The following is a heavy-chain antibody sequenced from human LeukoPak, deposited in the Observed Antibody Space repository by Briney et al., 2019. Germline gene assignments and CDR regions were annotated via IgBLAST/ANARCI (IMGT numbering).Heavy chain of an antibody. Sequence: GASVKVSCKASGGTFSSYAISWVRQAPGQGLEWMGRIIPILGIANYAQKFQGRVTMTRDTSTSTVYMELSSLRSEDTAVYYCAIRGYYDSSGYLARDPVDYWGQGTLVTVSS. D-gene: IGHD3-22*01. CDR1: GGTFSSYA. V-gene: IGHV1-69*04. J-gene: IGHJ4*02. CDR2: IIPILGIA. CDR3: AIRGYYDSSGYLARDPVDY.